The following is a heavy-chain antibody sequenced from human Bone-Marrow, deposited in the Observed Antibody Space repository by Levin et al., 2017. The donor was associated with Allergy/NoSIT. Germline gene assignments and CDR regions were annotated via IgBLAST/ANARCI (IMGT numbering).Heavy chain of an antibody. D-gene: IGHD3-10*01. CDR1: GFTFSTDA. Sequence: GESLKISCAASGFTFSTDAMSWFRQAPGKGLEWVSSTTPSGGTTYYADSVKGRFTSSRDNSKNTLYLQVDSLRAEDSAMYYCAKHSGTADGSSDFWGQGTLVTVSS. V-gene: IGHV3-23*01. CDR3: AKHSGTADGSSDF. J-gene: IGHJ4*02. CDR2: TTPSGGTT.